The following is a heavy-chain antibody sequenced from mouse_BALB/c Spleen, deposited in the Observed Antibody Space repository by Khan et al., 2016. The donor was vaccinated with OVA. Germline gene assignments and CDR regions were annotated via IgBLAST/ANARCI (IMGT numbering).Heavy chain of an antibody. J-gene: IGHJ2*01. CDR1: GYTFSSNT. Sequence: QIQLVQSAAELARPGASVKMSCQASGYTFSSNTIHWVKQRPGQGLEWIGYITPRSGYTDYNQNLKDKTTLTADTSSSTAFMQLNSLTSLDSAVYYCARTRSYYSFDYWGQGSTRTVSS. CDR2: ITPRSGYT. CDR3: ARTRSYYSFDY. V-gene: IGHV1-4*02. D-gene: IGHD1-1*01.